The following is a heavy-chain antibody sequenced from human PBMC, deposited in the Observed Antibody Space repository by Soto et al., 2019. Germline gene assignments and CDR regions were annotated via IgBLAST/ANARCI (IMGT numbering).Heavy chain of an antibody. D-gene: IGHD3-22*01. CDR2: IYYSGST. V-gene: IGHV4-39*01. CDR1: GGSISSSSYY. Sequence: QLQLQESGLGLVKPSETLSLTCTVSGGSISSSSYYWGWIRQPPGKGLEWIGSIYYSGSTYYNPSLKSRVTISVDTSKNQFSLKLSSVTAADTAVYYCARRGYYYDSSGYPSVWYWGQGTLVTVSS. J-gene: IGHJ4*02. CDR3: ARRGYYYDSSGYPSVWY.